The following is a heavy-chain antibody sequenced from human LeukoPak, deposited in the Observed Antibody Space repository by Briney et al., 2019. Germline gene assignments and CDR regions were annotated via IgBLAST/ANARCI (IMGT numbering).Heavy chain of an antibody. V-gene: IGHV3-30-3*01. D-gene: IGHD6-19*01. CDR2: ISYDGSNK. CDR1: RFTFSSYA. Sequence: GGSLRLSCAASRFTFSSYAMHWVRQAPGKGLEWVAVISYDGSNKYYADSVKGRFTISRDNSKNTLYLQMNSLRAEDTAVYHCARERADYFDYWGQGTLVTVSS. J-gene: IGHJ4*02. CDR3: ARERADYFDY.